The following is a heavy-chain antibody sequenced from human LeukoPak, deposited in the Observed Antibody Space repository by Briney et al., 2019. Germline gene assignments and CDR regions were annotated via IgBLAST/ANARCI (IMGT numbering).Heavy chain of an antibody. CDR1: GFTFSSYA. D-gene: IGHD4-23*01. J-gene: IGHJ4*02. V-gene: IGHV3-23*01. CDR3: AKGNYGGKRSTYYFDY. Sequence: GSLRLSCAASGFTFSSYAMSWVRQAPGKGLEWVSAISGSGGSTYYADSVKGRFTISRDNSKNTLYLQMNSLRAEDTAVYYCAKGNYGGKRSTYYFDYWGQGTLVTVSS. CDR2: ISGSGGST.